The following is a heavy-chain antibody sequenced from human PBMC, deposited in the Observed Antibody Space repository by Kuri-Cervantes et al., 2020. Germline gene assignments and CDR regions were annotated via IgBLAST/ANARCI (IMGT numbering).Heavy chain of an antibody. V-gene: IGHV3-30*18. D-gene: IGHD6-19*01. CDR2: MSYDGSNK. CDR3: AKDLFGIAVARSHYLPDYYYYGMDV. CDR1: GFTFSSYG. J-gene: IGHJ6*02. Sequence: GESLKISCAASGFTFSSYGMHWVRQAPGKGLEWVAGMSYDGSNKYYADSVKGRFTISRDNSKNTLYLQMNSLRAEDTAVYYCAKDLFGIAVARSHYLPDYYYYGMDVWGQGTTVTVSS.